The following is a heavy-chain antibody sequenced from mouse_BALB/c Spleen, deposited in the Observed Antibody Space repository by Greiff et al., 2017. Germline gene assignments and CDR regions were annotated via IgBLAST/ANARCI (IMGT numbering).Heavy chain of an antibody. Sequence: QVQLQQPGAELVRPGASVKLSCKASGYTFTSYWINWVKQRPGQGLEWIGNIYPSDSYTNYNQKFKDKATLTVDKSSSTAYMQLSSPTSEDSAVYYCTYGNYGFAYWGQGTLVTVSA. CDR2: IYPSDSYT. V-gene: IGHV1-69*02. CDR3: TYGNYGFAY. J-gene: IGHJ3*01. D-gene: IGHD2-1*01. CDR1: GYTFTSYW.